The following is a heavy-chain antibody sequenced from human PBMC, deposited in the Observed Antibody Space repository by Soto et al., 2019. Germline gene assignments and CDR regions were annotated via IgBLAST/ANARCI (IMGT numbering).Heavy chain of an antibody. V-gene: IGHV3-30*03. CDR3: ALRSEGGHFDY. Sequence: QVQLVESGGGVVQPGRSLRLSCAASGFTFSSYGMHWVRQAPGKGLEWVAVISYDGSNKYYADSVKGRFTISRDNSKNTLYLQMNSLRAEDTAVYYCALRSEGGHFDYWGQGTLVTVSS. D-gene: IGHD3-16*01. J-gene: IGHJ4*02. CDR1: GFTFSSYG. CDR2: ISYDGSNK.